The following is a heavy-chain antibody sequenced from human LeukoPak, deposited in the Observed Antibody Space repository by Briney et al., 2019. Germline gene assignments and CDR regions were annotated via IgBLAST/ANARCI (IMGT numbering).Heavy chain of an antibody. CDR3: ARWSGSVTARNYYHYMDV. Sequence: PSETLSLTCTVSGVSVRRGNYYWTWIRQPAGSGLEWIGRIYTSGTTDYNPSLRTRVTISVDASRNQFSLNLSSVTAADTAVYYCARWSGSVTARNYYHYMDVWGEGTTVTVSS. V-gene: IGHV4-61*02. D-gene: IGHD6-6*01. CDR2: IYTSGTT. CDR1: GVSVRRGNYY. J-gene: IGHJ6*03.